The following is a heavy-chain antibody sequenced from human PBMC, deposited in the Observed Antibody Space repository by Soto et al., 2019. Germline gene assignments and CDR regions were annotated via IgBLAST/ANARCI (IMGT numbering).Heavy chain of an antibody. D-gene: IGHD6-13*01. CDR2: IYHSGST. CDR1: GGSISSGGYS. Sequence: SETLSLTCAVSGGSISSGGYSWSWIRPPPGKGLEWIGYIYHSGSTYYNPSLKSRVTISVDRSKNQFSLKLSSVTAADTAVYYCARASAGTGFDYWGQGTLVTVSS. CDR3: ARASAGTGFDY. J-gene: IGHJ4*02. V-gene: IGHV4-30-2*01.